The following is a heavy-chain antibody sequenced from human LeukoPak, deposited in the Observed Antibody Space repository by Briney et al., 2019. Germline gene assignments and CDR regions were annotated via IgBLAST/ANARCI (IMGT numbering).Heavy chain of an antibody. J-gene: IGHJ4*02. CDR1: GYSFSNYF. V-gene: IGHV5-51*01. D-gene: IGHD3-22*01. CDR3: ARQIYYYDSSGSDY. Sequence: GESRQISCKGSGYSFSNYFVGWVRQMPGKGLEWMGIIYPGDSDTRYGPSFQGQVTISADKSISTAYLQWSSLKASDTAMYYCARQIYYYDSSGSDYWGQRTLVTVSS. CDR2: IYPGDSDT.